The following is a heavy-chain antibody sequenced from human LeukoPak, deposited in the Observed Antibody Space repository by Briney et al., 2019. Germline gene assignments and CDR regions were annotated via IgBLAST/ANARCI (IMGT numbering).Heavy chain of an antibody. CDR3: ARINYRAFSI. V-gene: IGHV3-66*01. J-gene: IGHJ3*02. CDR1: AFTVSTNY. D-gene: IGHD4-11*01. Sequence: GGSLRLSCVASAFTVSTNYMIWVRQAPGKGLEWVSLIYGDGGTSYSDSVKGRVTISRDNSKNSVFLQMKNLRAEDTALYYCARINYRAFSIWGQGTMVTVSS. CDR2: IYGDGGT.